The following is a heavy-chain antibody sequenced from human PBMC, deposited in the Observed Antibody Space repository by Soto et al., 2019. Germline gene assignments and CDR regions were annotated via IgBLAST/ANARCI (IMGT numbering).Heavy chain of an antibody. V-gene: IGHV3-30-3*01. CDR1: GFTFSSYA. J-gene: IGHJ4*02. CDR2: ISYDGSNK. CDR3: ETGPDLIDY. Sequence: GGSLRLSCAASGFTFSSYAMHWVRQAPGKGLEWVAVISYDGSNKYYADSVKGRFTISRDNSKNTLYLQMNSLRAEDTAVYYCETGPDLIDYWGQGTLVTVSS.